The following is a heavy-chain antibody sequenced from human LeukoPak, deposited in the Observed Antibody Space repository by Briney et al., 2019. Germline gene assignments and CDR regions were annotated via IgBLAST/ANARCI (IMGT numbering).Heavy chain of an antibody. J-gene: IGHJ4*02. CDR2: INPNSGGT. CDR3: ARGDYCSGGSCYLALYD. D-gene: IGHD2-15*01. Sequence: ASVRLSCKASGYTFTGYYMHWVRQAPGQGLEWMGWINPNSGGTNYAQKFQGRVTMTRDTSISTAYMELSRLRSDDTAVYYCARGDYCSGGSCYLALYDWGQRYLVSVSS. V-gene: IGHV1-2*02. CDR1: GYTFTGYY.